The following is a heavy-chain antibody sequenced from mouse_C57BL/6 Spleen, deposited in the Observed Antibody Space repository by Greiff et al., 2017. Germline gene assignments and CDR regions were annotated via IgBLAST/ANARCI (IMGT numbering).Heavy chain of an antibody. CDR3: ARGLYDGYYGGPFDY. J-gene: IGHJ2*01. Sequence: QVQLKESGAELVKPGASVKLSCKASGYTFTEYTIHWVKQRSGQGLEWIGWFYPGSGSIKYNEKFKDKATLTADKSSSTVYMELSRLTSEDSAVYFCARGLYDGYYGGPFDYWGQGTTLTVSS. CDR1: GYTFTEYT. V-gene: IGHV1-62-2*01. D-gene: IGHD2-3*01. CDR2: FYPGSGSI.